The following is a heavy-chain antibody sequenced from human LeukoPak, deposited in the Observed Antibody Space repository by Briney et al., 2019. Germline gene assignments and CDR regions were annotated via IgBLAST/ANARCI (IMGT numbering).Heavy chain of an antibody. CDR3: SKDLRGSPDGPSVRAP. J-gene: IGHJ5*02. D-gene: IGHD3-10*01. V-gene: IGHV3-23*01. CDR1: GFTFSSYA. Sequence: GGSLRLSCAASGFTFSSYAMSWVRQAPGKGLEWVSAISGSGGSTYYADSVKGRFTISRDNSKNTLYLQMNSLRAEDTAVYYCSKDLRGSPDGPSVRAPWSQGTLATVSS. CDR2: ISGSGGST.